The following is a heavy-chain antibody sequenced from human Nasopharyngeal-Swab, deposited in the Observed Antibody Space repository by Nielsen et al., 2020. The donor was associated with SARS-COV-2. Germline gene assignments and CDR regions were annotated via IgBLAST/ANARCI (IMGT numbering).Heavy chain of an antibody. J-gene: IGHJ6*02. CDR1: GFTFSSYS. CDR3: ASNWNDIRYYYYGMDV. V-gene: IGHV3-48*02. D-gene: IGHD1-1*01. Sequence: GGSLRLSCAASGFTFSSYSMNWVRQAPGKGLEWVSYISSSSTIYYADSVKGRFTISRDNAKNSLYLQMNSLRDEDTAVYYCASNWNDIRYYYYGMDVWGQGTTVTVSS. CDR2: ISSSSTI.